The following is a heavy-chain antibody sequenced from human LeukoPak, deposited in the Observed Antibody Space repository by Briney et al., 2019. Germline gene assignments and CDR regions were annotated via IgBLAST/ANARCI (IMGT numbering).Heavy chain of an antibody. CDR2: IYTSGST. CDR1: GGSISSYY. V-gene: IGHV4-4*07. Sequence: SETLSLTCTVSGGSISSYYWSWIRQPAGKGLEWIGCIYTSGSTNYNPSLKSRVTMSVDTSKNQFSLKLSSVTAADTAVYYCARDSRSIAVAGQDDAFDIWGQGTMVTVSS. CDR3: ARDSRSIAVAGQDDAFDI. J-gene: IGHJ3*02. D-gene: IGHD6-19*01.